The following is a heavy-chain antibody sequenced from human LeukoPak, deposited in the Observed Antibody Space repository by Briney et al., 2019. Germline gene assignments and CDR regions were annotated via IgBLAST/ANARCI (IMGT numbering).Heavy chain of an antibody. J-gene: IGHJ4*01. Sequence: GGSLRLSCAASGFTFSNYWLNWVRQAPGKGLEWVATINQYGGEKYYVDSVKGRFTISRDNAKGSLNLQMNSLRAEDTAVYYCARDEGTSGYDLLDYWGQGTLVTVSS. CDR1: GFTFSNYW. V-gene: IGHV3-7*01. D-gene: IGHD5-12*01. CDR2: INQYGGEK. CDR3: ARDEGTSGYDLLDY.